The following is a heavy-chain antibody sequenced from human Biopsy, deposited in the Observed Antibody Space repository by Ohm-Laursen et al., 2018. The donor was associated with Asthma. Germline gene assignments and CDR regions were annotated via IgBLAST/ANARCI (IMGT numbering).Heavy chain of an antibody. D-gene: IGHD2-15*01. CDR1: GFTFSNYA. CDR3: ARALKTPYCSGGSCYDTKYYYYGMDV. J-gene: IGHJ6*02. Sequence: SLRLSCAASGFTFSNYAMSWVRQAPGKGLEWVSSITGSGGFTYYADSVKGRFTISRDNSKNTLYLQMNSLRAEDTAVYYCARALKTPYCSGGSCYDTKYYYYGMDVWGQGTTITVSS. V-gene: IGHV3-23*01. CDR2: ITGSGGFT.